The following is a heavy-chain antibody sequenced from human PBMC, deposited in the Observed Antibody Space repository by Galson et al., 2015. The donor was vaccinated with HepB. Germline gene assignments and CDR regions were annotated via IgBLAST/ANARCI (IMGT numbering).Heavy chain of an antibody. CDR1: EFRFSNYG. CDR3: ARGATAVAAPTYFDS. D-gene: IGHD6-19*01. J-gene: IGHJ4*02. V-gene: IGHV3-21*06. CDR2: ISGRSIYI. Sequence: SLRLSCAYSEFRFSNYGSNWVRAAPGKGLEWVASISGRSIYIYHADSVKGRFNISRDNAKNLVYLQMDSLRAEDTAVYYCARGATAVAAPTYFDSWGQGTLVTVST.